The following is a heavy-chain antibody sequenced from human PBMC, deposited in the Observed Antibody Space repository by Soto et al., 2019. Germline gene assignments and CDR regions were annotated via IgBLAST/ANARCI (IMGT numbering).Heavy chain of an antibody. J-gene: IGHJ6*03. V-gene: IGHV3-23*01. CDR3: VKFRGRAYHYYYMDV. CDR2: YGGSGGST. Sequence: DVQLLESGGGLAQRGGSLRLSCAASGFSFSTYGMTWGRQAPGKGLEWVSYGGSGGSTYYADSVKGRFTISRDHSKNTLYLQMNRLRAEDTAVYYCVKFRGRAYHYYYMDVWGNGTTVTVSS. CDR1: GFSFSTYG. D-gene: IGHD3-16*01.